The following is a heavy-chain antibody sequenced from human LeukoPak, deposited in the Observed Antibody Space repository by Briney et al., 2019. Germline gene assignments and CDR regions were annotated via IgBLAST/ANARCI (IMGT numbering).Heavy chain of an antibody. J-gene: IGHJ4*02. CDR2: IYYSGST. V-gene: IGHV4-59*08. CDR1: GGSISTYY. CDR3: ARHRYSSAWSVVDY. D-gene: IGHD6-19*01. Sequence: PSETLSLTCTVSGGSISTYYWSWIRQPPGKGLEWIGNIYYSGSTNYNPPLKSRVTISVDTSKNQFSLKLTAVTAADTAVYYCARHRYSSAWSVVDYWGQGTLVTVSS.